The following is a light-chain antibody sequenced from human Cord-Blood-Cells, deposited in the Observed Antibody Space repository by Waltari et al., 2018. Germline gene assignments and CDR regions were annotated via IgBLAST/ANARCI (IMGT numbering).Light chain of an antibody. V-gene: IGKV1-5*01. CDR3: QQYNSYWT. Sequence: DIQMTQSPSTLSPSVGDRVPITCRASQSISSWLAWYQQKPGKAPKLLIYDASSLESGVPSRFSGSGSGTEFTLTSSSLQPDDFATYYCQQYNSYWTFGQGTKVEIK. CDR2: DAS. J-gene: IGKJ1*01. CDR1: QSISSW.